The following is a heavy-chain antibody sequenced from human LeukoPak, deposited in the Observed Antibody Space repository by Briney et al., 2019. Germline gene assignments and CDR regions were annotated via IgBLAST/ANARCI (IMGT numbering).Heavy chain of an antibody. CDR1: GGSFSGYY. CDR2: INHSGST. Sequence: SETLSLTCAVYGGSFSGYYWSWIRQPPGKGLEWIGEINHSGSTNYNPSLKSRVTISVDTSKNQFSLKLSSVTAADTAVYYCAATDYGDYFFNWFDPWGQGTLVTVSS. D-gene: IGHD4-17*01. V-gene: IGHV4-34*01. CDR3: AATDYGDYFFNWFDP. J-gene: IGHJ5*02.